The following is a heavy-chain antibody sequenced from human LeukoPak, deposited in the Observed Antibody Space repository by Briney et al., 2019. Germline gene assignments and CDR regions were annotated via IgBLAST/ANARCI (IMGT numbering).Heavy chain of an antibody. CDR1: GGSISSYY. D-gene: IGHD5-12*01. CDR2: IYYSGST. V-gene: IGHV4-30-4*08. CDR3: ARERVDRGRGPDY. Sequence: SETLSLTCTVSGGSISSYYWSWIRQPPGKGLEWIGYIYYSGSTYYNPSLKSRVTISVDTSKNQFSLKLSSVTAADTAVYYCARERVDRGRGPDYWGQGTLVTVSS. J-gene: IGHJ4*02.